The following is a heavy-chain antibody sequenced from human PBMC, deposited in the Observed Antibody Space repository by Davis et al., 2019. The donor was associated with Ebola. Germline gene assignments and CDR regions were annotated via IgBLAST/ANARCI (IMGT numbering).Heavy chain of an antibody. CDR3: VKDMIEEGLSSPHPDFQH. V-gene: IGHV3-23*01. D-gene: IGHD3-22*01. CDR2: ISGSGGST. Sequence: GGSLRLSCVVSGFTFSTYAMSWVRQAPGKGLEWVSAISGSGGSTYYAGSVKGRFTISSDNSKNTLDLQVNSLRAEDTAVYYCVKDMIEEGLSSPHPDFQHWGQGTLVTVSS. J-gene: IGHJ1*01. CDR1: GFTFSTYA.